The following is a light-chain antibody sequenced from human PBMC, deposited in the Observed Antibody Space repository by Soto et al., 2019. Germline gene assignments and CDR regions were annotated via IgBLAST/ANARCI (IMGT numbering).Light chain of an antibody. Sequence: QSVLTQPPSASASLGASVTLTCTLSSGYSNYKVDWYQQRPGKGPRFVMRVGTGGIVGSKGDGIPDRFSVLGSGLNRYLTIKNIQEEDESDCHCGADHGSGSNFVVFGGGTKVPVL. CDR2: VGTGGIVG. V-gene: IGLV9-49*01. CDR1: SGYSNYK. CDR3: GADHGSGSNFVV. J-gene: IGLJ2*01.